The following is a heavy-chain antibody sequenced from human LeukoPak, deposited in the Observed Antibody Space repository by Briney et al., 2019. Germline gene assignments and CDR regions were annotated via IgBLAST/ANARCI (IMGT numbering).Heavy chain of an antibody. D-gene: IGHD3-9*01. Sequence: GGSLRLSRAASGFTFSSYAMSWVRQAPGKGLEWVSAISGSGGSTYYADSVKGRFTISRDNSKNTLYLQMNSLRAEDTAVYYCAKDMRFDWTPYYFDYWGQGTLVTVSS. CDR3: AKDMRFDWTPYYFDY. CDR1: GFTFSSYA. CDR2: ISGSGGST. V-gene: IGHV3-23*01. J-gene: IGHJ4*02.